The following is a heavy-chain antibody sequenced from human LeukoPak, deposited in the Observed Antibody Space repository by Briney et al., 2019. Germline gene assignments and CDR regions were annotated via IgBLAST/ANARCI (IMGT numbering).Heavy chain of an antibody. D-gene: IGHD2-2*01. CDR3: ARTLVVPAANYYFDY. J-gene: IGHJ4*02. CDR1: GYTFTGYY. Sequence: ASVKVSCKASGYTFTGYYMHWVRQAPGQGLEWMGWINPNSGGTNYAQKFQGWVTMTRDTSISTAYMELSRLRSDDTAVYYCARTLVVPAANYYFDYWGQGTLVTVSS. V-gene: IGHV1-2*04. CDR2: INPNSGGT.